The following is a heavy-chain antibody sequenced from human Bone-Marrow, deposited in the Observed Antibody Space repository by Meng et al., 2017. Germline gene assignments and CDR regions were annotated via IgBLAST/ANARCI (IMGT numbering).Heavy chain of an antibody. CDR2: IIPIFGTA. CDR3: ARGSDTAMVTFDY. V-gene: IGHV1-69*13. D-gene: IGHD5-18*01. Sequence: SVKVSCKASGYTFTGYYMHWVRQAPGQGLEWMGGIIPIFGTANYAQKFQGRVTITADESTSTAYMELSSLRSEDTAVYYCARGSDTAMVTFDYWGQGTLVAVSS. CDR1: GYTFTGYY. J-gene: IGHJ4*02.